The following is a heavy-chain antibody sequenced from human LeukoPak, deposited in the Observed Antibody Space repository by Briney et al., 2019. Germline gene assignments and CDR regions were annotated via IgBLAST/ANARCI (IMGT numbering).Heavy chain of an antibody. V-gene: IGHV3-7*01. J-gene: IGHJ4*02. CDR1: GFSFSNHW. CDR2: INLDGTDK. CDR3: VRNGGSLDY. Sequence: GGSLRLSCAASGFSFSNHWMSWVRQAPGKGLDWVASINLDGTDKYYVDAVKGRFTISRDNAKNSLFLEMNSLRATDTAVYYCVRNGGSLDYWGQGTLVTVSS. D-gene: IGHD2-15*01.